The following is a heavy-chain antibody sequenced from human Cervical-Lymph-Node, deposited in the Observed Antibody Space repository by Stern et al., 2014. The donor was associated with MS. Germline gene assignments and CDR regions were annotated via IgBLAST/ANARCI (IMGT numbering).Heavy chain of an antibody. CDR1: GFTFSSYG. Sequence: QTQLVESGGGVVPPGRSLRLSCAASGFTFSSYGMHWVRQAPGKGLEWVAVIWYDGSNKYYADSVKGRFTISRDNSKNTLYLQMNSLRAEDTAVYYCARDRARWLQLWFDPWGQGTLVTVSS. D-gene: IGHD5-24*01. J-gene: IGHJ5*02. CDR2: IWYDGSNK. CDR3: ARDRARWLQLWFDP. V-gene: IGHV3-33*01.